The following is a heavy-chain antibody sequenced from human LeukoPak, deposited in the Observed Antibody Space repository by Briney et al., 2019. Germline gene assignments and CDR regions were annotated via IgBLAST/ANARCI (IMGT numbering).Heavy chain of an antibody. CDR2: IGTAGDT. CDR1: GFTFSSYD. V-gene: IGHV3-13*01. J-gene: IGHJ5*02. Sequence: EGSLRLSCAASGFTFSSYDMHWVRQATGKGLEWVSAIGTAGDTYYPGSVKGRFTISRENAKNSLYLQMNSLRAGDTAVYYCARGRVAVAGTPGGWFDPWGQGTLVTVSS. CDR3: ARGRVAVAGTPGGWFDP. D-gene: IGHD6-19*01.